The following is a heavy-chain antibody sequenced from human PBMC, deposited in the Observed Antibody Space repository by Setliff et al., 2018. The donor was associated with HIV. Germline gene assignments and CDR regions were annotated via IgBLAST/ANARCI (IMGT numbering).Heavy chain of an antibody. J-gene: IGHJ4*02. CDR1: GFTFSSYW. CDR2: IRRDEGEK. V-gene: IGHV3-7*03. D-gene: IGHD6-13*01. CDR3: ATPRGLYSSSG. Sequence: PGGSLRLSCAASGFTFSSYWMTWVRQAPGKGLQWVANIRRDEGEKYYVDSVKGRFTISRDNAKNSLYLQMNSLRVEDTAVYYCATPRGLYSSSGWGQGTLVTVSS.